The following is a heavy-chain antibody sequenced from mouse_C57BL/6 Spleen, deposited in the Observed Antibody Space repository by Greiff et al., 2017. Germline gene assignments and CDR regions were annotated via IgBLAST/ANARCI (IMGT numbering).Heavy chain of an antibody. CDR3: AIRAGTSQLGYFDV. CDR1: GYTFTSYW. Sequence: VQLQQPGAELVKPGASVKVSCKASGYTFTSYWMHWVKQRPGQGLEWIGRIHPSDSDTNYNQKFKGKATLTVDESSSTAYMQLSSLTSEDSAVYYCAIRAGTSQLGYFDVWGTGTTVTVSS. CDR2: IHPSDSDT. J-gene: IGHJ1*03. V-gene: IGHV1-74*01. D-gene: IGHD4-1*01.